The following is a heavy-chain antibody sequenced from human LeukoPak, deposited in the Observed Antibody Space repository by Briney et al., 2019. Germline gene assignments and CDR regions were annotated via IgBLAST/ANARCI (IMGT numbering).Heavy chain of an antibody. CDR2: INPNSGGT. CDR3: ARGPLSRYYDTSGYPKEDY. Sequence: GASVKVSCKASGYTFTGYYMHWVRQAPGQGLEWMGWINPNSGGTNYAQKFQGRVTMTRDTSISTAYMELSRLRSDDTAVYYCARGPLSRYYDTSGYPKEDYWGQGTLVTVSS. CDR1: GYTFTGYY. J-gene: IGHJ4*02. D-gene: IGHD3-22*01. V-gene: IGHV1-2*02.